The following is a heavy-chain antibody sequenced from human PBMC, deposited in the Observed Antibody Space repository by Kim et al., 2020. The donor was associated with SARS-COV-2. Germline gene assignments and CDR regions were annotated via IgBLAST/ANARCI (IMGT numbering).Heavy chain of an antibody. D-gene: IGHD3-10*01. CDR3: ARDPGSRLRGLTYSYYGMDV. V-gene: IGHV3-30-3*01. CDR1: GFTFSSCA. J-gene: IGHJ6*02. Sequence: GGSLRLSCAASGFTFSSCAMHWVRQAPGKGLEWVAVISYDGSNKNYADSGKGRFTISRDNSKNTLYLQMNSLRAEDTALYYCARDPGSRLRGLTYSYYGMDVWGQGTTVTVSS. CDR2: ISYDGSNK.